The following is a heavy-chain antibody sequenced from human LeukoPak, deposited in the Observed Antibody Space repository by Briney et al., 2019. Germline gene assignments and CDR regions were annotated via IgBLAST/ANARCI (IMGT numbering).Heavy chain of an antibody. D-gene: IGHD6-13*01. J-gene: IGHJ4*02. V-gene: IGHV1-8*02. CDR1: GYTFTSYG. CDR3: ARGGAAAGTTYDY. CDR2: MNPNSGNT. Sequence: ASVKVSCKASGYTFTSYGISWVRQAPGQGLEWMGWMNPNSGNTGYAQKFQGRVTMTRNTSIRTAYTELSSLRSEDTAVYYCARGGAAAGTTYDYWGQGTLVTVSS.